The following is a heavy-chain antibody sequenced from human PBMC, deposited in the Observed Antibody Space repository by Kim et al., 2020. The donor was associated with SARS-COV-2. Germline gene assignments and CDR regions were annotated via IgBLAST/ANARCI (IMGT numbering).Heavy chain of an antibody. V-gene: IGHV4-34*01. CDR2: INHSGST. CDR1: GGSFSGYY. J-gene: IGHJ3*02. Sequence: SETLSLTCAVYGGSFSGYYWSWIRQPPGKGLEWIGEINHSGSTNYNPSLKSRVTISVDTSKNQFSLKLSSVTAADTAVYYCAREAPVAQYTFDIWGQGTMVTVSS. D-gene: IGHD2-15*01. CDR3: AREAPVAQYTFDI.